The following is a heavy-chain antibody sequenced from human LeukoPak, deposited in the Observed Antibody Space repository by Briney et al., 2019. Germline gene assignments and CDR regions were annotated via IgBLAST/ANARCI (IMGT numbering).Heavy chain of an antibody. CDR1: GYTFTSYG. D-gene: IGHD1-26*01. V-gene: IGHV1-18*01. J-gene: IGHJ5*02. Sequence: GASVKVSCKASGYTFTSYGISWVRQAPGQGLEWMGWISAYNGNTNYAQKLQGRVTMTTDTSTSTAYMELRSLRSDDTAVCYCALLWATGSYWFDPWGQGTLVTVSS. CDR2: ISAYNGNT. CDR3: ALLWATGSYWFDP.